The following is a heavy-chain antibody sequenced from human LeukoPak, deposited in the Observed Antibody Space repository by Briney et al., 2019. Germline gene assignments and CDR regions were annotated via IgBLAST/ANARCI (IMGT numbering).Heavy chain of an antibody. CDR1: GFTFSNYA. V-gene: IGHV3-23*01. CDR3: AREQVQLPQQWPKVVH. D-gene: IGHD2-15*01. J-gene: IGHJ4*02. CDR2: ISGSGGST. Sequence: GGSLRLSCAASGFTFSNYAMSWARLAPGKGLEWVSAISGSGGSTHYADSVKGRFTISRDNSKNTLFLQMNSLRPEDTAVYYCAREQVQLPQQWPKVVHWGQGTLVTVSS.